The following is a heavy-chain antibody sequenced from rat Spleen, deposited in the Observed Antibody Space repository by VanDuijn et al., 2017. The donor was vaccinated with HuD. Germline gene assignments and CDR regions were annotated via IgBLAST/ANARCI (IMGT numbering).Heavy chain of an antibody. V-gene: IGHV1-43*01. J-gene: IGHJ2*01. CDR3: ARGSGYLDN. Sequence: QVQLQQSGAELAKPGSSVKISCKASGFTLTTRHISWIKQTAGQGLEFIGYINAGSGGSNCNEKFKGKATLTVDRYSNTAFMQLSSLSPDDSAVYYCARGSGYLDNWGQGVMVTVSS. CDR1: GFTLTTRH. D-gene: IGHD4-1*01. CDR2: INAGSGGS.